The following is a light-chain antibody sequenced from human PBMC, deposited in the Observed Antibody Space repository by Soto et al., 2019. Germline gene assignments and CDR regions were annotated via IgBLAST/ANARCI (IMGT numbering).Light chain of an antibody. CDR1: QSISSN. CDR2: DAS. CDR3: QQYNNWPPTT. Sequence: EIVMTQSPATLSVSPGDRATLSCRASQSISSNLAWYQQKPGQAPRLLIYDASTRATGIPVRFSGSGSGTEFTLTISSLQSEDFVVYCCQQYNNWPPTTFGQGTRLEIK. J-gene: IGKJ5*01. V-gene: IGKV3-15*01.